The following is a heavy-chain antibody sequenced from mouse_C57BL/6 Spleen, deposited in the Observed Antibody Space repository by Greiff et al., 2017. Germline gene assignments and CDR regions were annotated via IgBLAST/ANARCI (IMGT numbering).Heavy chain of an antibody. D-gene: IGHD2-5*01. J-gene: IGHJ2*01. Sequence: VQLQQSGAELVRPGASVKLSCTASAFNIKDDYMHWVKQRPEQGLEWIGWIDPENGDTEYASKFQGKATITADTSSNTAYLQLSSLTSEDTAVYYCTTGSNYDYWGQGTTLTVSS. CDR3: TTGSNYDY. V-gene: IGHV14-4*01. CDR1: AFNIKDDY. CDR2: IDPENGDT.